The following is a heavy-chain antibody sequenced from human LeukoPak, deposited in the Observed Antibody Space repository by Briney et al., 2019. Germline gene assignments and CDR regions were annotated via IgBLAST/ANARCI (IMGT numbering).Heavy chain of an antibody. CDR2: IYHSGSA. Sequence: PSETLSLTCTVSGYSISSGSFWGWIRQPPGKGLEWIGNIYHSGSAYYNPSLRGRVTLSVDTSKNQFSLKLSSVTAADTAVYYCARDRSGYDLDYYYYYLDVWGKGTTVTISS. V-gene: IGHV4-38-2*02. CDR3: ARDRSGYDLDYYYYYLDV. J-gene: IGHJ6*03. CDR1: GYSISSGSF. D-gene: IGHD5-12*01.